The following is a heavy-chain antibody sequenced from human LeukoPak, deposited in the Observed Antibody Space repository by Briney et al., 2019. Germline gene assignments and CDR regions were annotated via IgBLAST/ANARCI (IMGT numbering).Heavy chain of an antibody. J-gene: IGHJ4*02. Sequence: ASVKVSCKASGYTFTSYGISWVRQAPGQGLEWMGWISTYNANTNYALKLQGRVTLTTDTSTSTAYMELKSLRSDDTAVYYCAREECSIGVCYPSGYWGQGTLVTVSS. V-gene: IGHV1-18*01. CDR2: ISTYNANT. D-gene: IGHD2-8*01. CDR1: GYTFTSYG. CDR3: AREECSIGVCYPSGY.